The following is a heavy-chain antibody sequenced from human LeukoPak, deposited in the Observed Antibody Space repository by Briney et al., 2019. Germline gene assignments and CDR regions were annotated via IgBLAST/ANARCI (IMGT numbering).Heavy chain of an antibody. V-gene: IGHV3-21*01. D-gene: IGHD6-13*01. CDR1: GFPFSSYS. CDR2: ISSSSSYI. CDR3: AGGIAAAGGFDY. J-gene: IGHJ4*02. Sequence: PGGSLRLSFAASGFPFSSYSMNWVRQAPGKGPEWVSSISSSSSYIYYADSVKGRFTISRDNAKNSLYLQMNSLRAEDTAVYYCAGGIAAAGGFDYWGQGTLVTVSS.